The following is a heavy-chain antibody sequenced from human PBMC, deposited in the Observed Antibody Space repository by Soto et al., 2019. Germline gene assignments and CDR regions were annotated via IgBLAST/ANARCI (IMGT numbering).Heavy chain of an antibody. CDR3: ARGIKLPSPSYCGGHCPGNWFDP. D-gene: IGHD2-21*02. CDR2: IIPIFGTA. J-gene: IGHJ5*02. V-gene: IGHV1-69*06. Sequence: SVKVSCKTSGGTFSSCAISWVRQAPGQGLEWMGCIIPIFGTANYAQNFQGRVTITADKSTSTAYMELSSLRSEDAAVYYCARGIKLPSPSYCGGHCPGNWFDPWG. CDR1: GGTFSSCA.